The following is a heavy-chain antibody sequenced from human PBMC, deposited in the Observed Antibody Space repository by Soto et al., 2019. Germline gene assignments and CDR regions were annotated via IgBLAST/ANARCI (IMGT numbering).Heavy chain of an antibody. CDR1: GGTFSSYA. CDR3: ARDLSGCSGGSCYSATAFDI. D-gene: IGHD2-15*01. J-gene: IGHJ3*02. V-gene: IGHV1-69*12. CDR2: IIPIFGTA. Sequence: QVQLVQSGAEVKKPGSSVKVSCKASGGTFSSYAISWVRQAPGQGLEWMGGIIPIFGTANYAQKFQGRVTITADESXXTXYXXLSSLRSEDTAVYYCARDLSGCSGGSCYSATAFDIWGQGTMVTVSS.